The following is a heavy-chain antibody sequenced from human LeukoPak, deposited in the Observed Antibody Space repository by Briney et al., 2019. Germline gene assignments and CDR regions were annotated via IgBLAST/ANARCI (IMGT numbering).Heavy chain of an antibody. CDR3: AKLLNDYGDYYFDS. Sequence: GGSLRLSCAASGFIFSSYAMSWVRQAPGKGLEWVSGISGSGTYTYDADSVKGRFTISRDNSKNTLYLQMNSLRADDTAAYYCAKLLNDYGDYYFDSWGQGTLVTVSS. CDR2: ISGSGTYT. D-gene: IGHD4-17*01. J-gene: IGHJ4*02. V-gene: IGHV3-23*01. CDR1: GFIFSSYA.